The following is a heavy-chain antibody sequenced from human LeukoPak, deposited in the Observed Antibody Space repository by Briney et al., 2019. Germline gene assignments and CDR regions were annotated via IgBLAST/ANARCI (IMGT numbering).Heavy chain of an antibody. CDR2: FDPEDGET. Sequence: ASVKVSCKVSGYTLTELPMHWVRQAPGKGLEWMGGFDPEDGETIYAQKFQGRVTMTEDTSTDTAYMELSSLRSEDTAVYYCATEGTTVWARDYYYGMDVWGQGTTVTVSS. D-gene: IGHD1-7*01. CDR1: GYTLTELP. J-gene: IGHJ6*02. CDR3: ATEGTTVWARDYYYGMDV. V-gene: IGHV1-24*01.